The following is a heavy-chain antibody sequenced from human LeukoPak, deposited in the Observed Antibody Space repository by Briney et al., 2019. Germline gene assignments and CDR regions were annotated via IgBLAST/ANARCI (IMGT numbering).Heavy chain of an antibody. CDR2: IIPIFGTA. CDR3: ATKGVGFQITYYYGMDV. V-gene: IGHV1-69*13. D-gene: IGHD3-10*01. Sequence: ASVKVSCKASGGTFSSYAISWVRQAPGQGLEWMGGIIPIFGTANYAQKFQGRVTITADESTSTAYMELSSLRSEDTAVYYCATKGVGFQITYYYGMDVWGQGTTVTVS. CDR1: GGTFSSYA. J-gene: IGHJ6*02.